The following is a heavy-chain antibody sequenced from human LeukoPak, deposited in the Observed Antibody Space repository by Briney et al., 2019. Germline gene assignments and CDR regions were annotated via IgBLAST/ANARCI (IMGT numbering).Heavy chain of an antibody. V-gene: IGHV1-2*02. CDR3: AVSYGDYRPCFDY. Sequence: ASVKVSCKASGYTFTGYYMHWVRQAPGQGVEWMGWINPNSGGTNYAQKFQGRVTITRDTSISTAYMELSRLRSDDTAVYYCAVSYGDYRPCFDYWGQGTLVTVSS. CDR1: GYTFTGYY. J-gene: IGHJ4*02. D-gene: IGHD4-17*01. CDR2: INPNSGGT.